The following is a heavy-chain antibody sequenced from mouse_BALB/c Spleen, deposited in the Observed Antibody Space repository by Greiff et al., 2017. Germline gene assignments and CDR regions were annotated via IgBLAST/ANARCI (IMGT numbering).Heavy chain of an antibody. CDR2: IDPFNGGT. J-gene: IGHJ1*01. D-gene: IGHD2-3*01. CDR3: ARDGYYGYFDV. CDR1: GYSFTSYY. V-gene: IGHV1S135*01. Sequence: SGPELMKPGASVKISCKASGYSFTSYYMHWVKQSHGKSLEWIGYIDPFNGGTSYNQKFKGKATLTVDKSSSTAYMHLSSLTSEDSAVYYCARDGYYGYFDVWGAGTTVTVSS.